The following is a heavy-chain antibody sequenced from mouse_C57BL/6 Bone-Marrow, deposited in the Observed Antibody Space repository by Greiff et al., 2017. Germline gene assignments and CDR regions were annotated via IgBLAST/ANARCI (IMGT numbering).Heavy chain of an antibody. J-gene: IGHJ2*01. CDR3: ARDWDYCDY. CDR2: IYPGDGDP. Sequence: VQLQQSGAELVKPGASVKISCKVSGYAFSTSWMNWVKQRPGQGLEWIGQIYPGDGDPNYNGKFKGKATLTADKSSSTAYMQLSSLTSEDSAVYFCARDWDYCDYWGQGTTLTVSS. D-gene: IGHD4-1*01. V-gene: IGHV1-80*01. CDR1: GYAFSTSW.